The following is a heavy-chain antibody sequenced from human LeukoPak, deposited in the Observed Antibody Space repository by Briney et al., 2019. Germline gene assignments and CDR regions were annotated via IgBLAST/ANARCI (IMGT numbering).Heavy chain of an antibody. J-gene: IGHJ3*02. Sequence: QSGGSLRLSCAASGFTFSSYSMNWVRQAPGKGLEWVSYISRGSSAIYYADSVKGRFTISRDNAKNSLYLQMNSLRAEDTAVYYCASSLVSVRAFDIWGQGTMVTVSS. CDR2: ISRGSSAI. CDR3: ASSLVSVRAFDI. V-gene: IGHV3-48*01. CDR1: GFTFSSYS. D-gene: IGHD6-6*01.